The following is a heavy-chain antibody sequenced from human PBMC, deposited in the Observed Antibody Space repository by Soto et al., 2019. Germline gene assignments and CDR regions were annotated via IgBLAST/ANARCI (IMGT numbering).Heavy chain of an antibody. CDR1: GFIFNTFA. V-gene: IGHV3-7*04. Sequence: PGGSLRLSCAASGFIFNTFAMTWVRQAPGKGLEWVAYIKPGGSQIFYVNSVKGRFTISRDDARNSLSLQMNSLRAEDTAVYYCARDPAGSGPNFDYWGQGTLVTVSS. J-gene: IGHJ4*02. CDR3: ARDPAGSGPNFDY. D-gene: IGHD3-10*01. CDR2: IKPGGSQI.